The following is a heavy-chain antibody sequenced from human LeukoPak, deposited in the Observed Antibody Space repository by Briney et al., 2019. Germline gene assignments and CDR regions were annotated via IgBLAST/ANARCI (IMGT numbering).Heavy chain of an antibody. Sequence: ASVKVSCKASGYTFTSYDFNWVRQAPGQGLEWMGIIHPSGGSTNYAQKFQGRVTMTRDTSTSTLYMELSSLRSDDTAVYYCARDGGYCSTTSCYAFYWGQGTPVTVSS. CDR1: GYTFTSYD. J-gene: IGHJ4*02. V-gene: IGHV1-46*01. CDR2: IHPSGGST. D-gene: IGHD2-2*01. CDR3: ARDGGYCSTTSCYAFY.